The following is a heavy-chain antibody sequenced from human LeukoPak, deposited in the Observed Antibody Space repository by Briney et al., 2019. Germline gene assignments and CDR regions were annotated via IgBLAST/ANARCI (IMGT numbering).Heavy chain of an antibody. CDR1: GGSISSYY. CDR2: IYYSGST. D-gene: IGHD6-19*01. J-gene: IGHJ6*03. Sequence: SETLSLTCTVSGGSISSYYWSWIRQPPGKGLEWIGYIYYSGSTNYNPSLKSRVTISVDTSKNQFSLKLSSVTAADTAAYYCAREVSSGWYYYYMDVWGKGTTVTVSS. V-gene: IGHV4-59*01. CDR3: AREVSSGWYYYYMDV.